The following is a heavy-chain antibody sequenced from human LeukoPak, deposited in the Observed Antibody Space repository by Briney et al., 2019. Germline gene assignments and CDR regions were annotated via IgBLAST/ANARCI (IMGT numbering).Heavy chain of an antibody. D-gene: IGHD3-10*01. V-gene: IGHV1-8*02. CDR2: MNPNSGNT. Sequence: GASVKVSCKASGYTFTSYGISWVRQATGQGLEWMGWMNPNSGNTGYAQKFQGRVTMTRNTSISTAYMELSSLRSEDTAVYYCARGRVTMVRGVRRYAFDIWGQGTMVTVSS. CDR1: GYTFTSYG. J-gene: IGHJ3*02. CDR3: ARGRVTMVRGVRRYAFDI.